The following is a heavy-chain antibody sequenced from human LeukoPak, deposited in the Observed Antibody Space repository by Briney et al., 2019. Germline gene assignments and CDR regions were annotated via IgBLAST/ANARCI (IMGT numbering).Heavy chain of an antibody. V-gene: IGHV3-66*04. D-gene: IGHD6-19*01. CDR3: ARLTVEGWFVDY. CDR1: GFTVSSNY. J-gene: IGHJ4*02. Sequence: GGSLRLSCAASGFTVSSNYMSWVRQAPGKGLEWVSVIYSGGSTYYADSVKGRFTISRDNSKNTLYLQMNSLRAEDTAVYYCARLTVEGWFVDYWGQGTLVTVSS. CDR2: IYSGGST.